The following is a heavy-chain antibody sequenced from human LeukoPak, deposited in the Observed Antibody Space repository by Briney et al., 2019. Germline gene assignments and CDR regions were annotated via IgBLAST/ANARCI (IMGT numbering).Heavy chain of an antibody. V-gene: IGHV4-39*02. D-gene: IGHD3-3*01. Sequence: PSETLSLTCTVSGVSISNSSYYWGWIRQPPGKGLEWIGSIYYSGSTFYNPSLKSRLTISVETSKNDFSLKLSSVTAADTAVYYCARDLGRRGFLEWRRGAFDIWGQGTMVTVSS. CDR3: ARDLGRRGFLEWRRGAFDI. CDR2: IYYSGST. CDR1: GVSISNSSYY. J-gene: IGHJ3*02.